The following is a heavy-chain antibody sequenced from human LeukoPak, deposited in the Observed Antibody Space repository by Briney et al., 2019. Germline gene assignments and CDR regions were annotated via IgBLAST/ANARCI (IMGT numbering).Heavy chain of an antibody. V-gene: IGHV3-66*01. CDR1: GFTFSSYA. CDR3: ARGEYFDY. Sequence: QAGGSLRLSCAASGFTFSSYAMSWVRQAPGKGLEWVSVIYSDSSTYYADSVEGRFTISRDNSKNTLYLQMNSLRAEDTAVYYCARGEYFDYWGQGTLVTVSS. J-gene: IGHJ4*02. CDR2: IYSDSST.